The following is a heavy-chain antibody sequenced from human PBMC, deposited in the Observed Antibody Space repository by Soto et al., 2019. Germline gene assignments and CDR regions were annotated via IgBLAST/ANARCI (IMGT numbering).Heavy chain of an antibody. CDR2: IIPVFGRP. J-gene: IGHJ1*01. V-gene: IGHV1-69*01. Sequence: SVKVSWKASGGTFSSFGISWVRQAPGQGLEWMGGIIPVFGRPNYAQRFRGRLTITADESTNTSYMELIDLTSEDTAVYYCAREASGYDFWGQGTQVTVSS. CDR1: GGTFSSFG. CDR3: AREASGYDF. D-gene: IGHD5-12*01.